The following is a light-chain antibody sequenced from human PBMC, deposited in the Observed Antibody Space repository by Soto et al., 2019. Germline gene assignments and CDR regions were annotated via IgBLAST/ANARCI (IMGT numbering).Light chain of an antibody. CDR3: QSYDSSLSGPNWV. Sequence: QSVLTQPPSVYGAPGQRVTISCTGSSSNIGAGYDVHWYQQLPGTAPKLLIYGNSNRPSGVPDRFSGSKSGTSASLAITGLQAEDEADYYCQSYDSSLSGPNWVFGGGTKLTVL. V-gene: IGLV1-40*01. CDR1: SSNIGAGYD. CDR2: GNS. J-gene: IGLJ3*02.